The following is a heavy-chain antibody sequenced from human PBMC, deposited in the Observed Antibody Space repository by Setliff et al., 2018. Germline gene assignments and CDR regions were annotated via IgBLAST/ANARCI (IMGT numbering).Heavy chain of an antibody. Sequence: GASVKVSCKASGYTFSSYAMNGVRQAPGQGLEWMGRINTITGNPTYAQGFTGRFVFSLDTSVSTAYLQISSLKPEDTAVYYCARDLGYCSRTSCHGDWFDPWGQGTLVTVS. CDR3: ARDLGYCSRTSCHGDWFDP. D-gene: IGHD2-2*01. J-gene: IGHJ5*02. CDR2: INTITGNP. CDR1: GYTFSSYA. V-gene: IGHV7-4-1*02.